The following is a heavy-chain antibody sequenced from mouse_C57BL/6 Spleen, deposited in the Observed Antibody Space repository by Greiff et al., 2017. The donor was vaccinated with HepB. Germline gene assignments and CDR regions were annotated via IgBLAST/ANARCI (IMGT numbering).Heavy chain of an antibody. V-gene: IGHV1-55*01. D-gene: IGHD2-1*01. Sequence: QVQLQQPGAELVKPGASVKMSCKASGYTFTSYWITWVKQRPGQGLEWIGDIYPGSGSTKYNEKFKSKATLTVDTSSSTAYMQLSSLTSEDSAVYYCAREEYGNYGGFDYWGQGTTLTVSS. J-gene: IGHJ2*01. CDR3: AREEYGNYGGFDY. CDR2: IYPGSGST. CDR1: GYTFTSYW.